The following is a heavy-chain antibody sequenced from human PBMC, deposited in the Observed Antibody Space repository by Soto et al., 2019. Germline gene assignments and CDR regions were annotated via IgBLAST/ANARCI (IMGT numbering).Heavy chain of an antibody. CDR3: ARGGSGYVWFNEF. V-gene: IGHV1-69*01. CDR1: GGLFSSYA. D-gene: IGHD3-22*01. Sequence: QGQLVQSWAEVKKPGSSVKVSCKDSGGLFSSYAISWVRQAPGQGLEWMGGIIPVFGTTYYAEKFQGRVTITADESTNTAYMELSTLRSEDTAMYYCARGGSGYVWFNEFWGQGSLVTVSS. J-gene: IGHJ4*02. CDR2: IIPVFGTT.